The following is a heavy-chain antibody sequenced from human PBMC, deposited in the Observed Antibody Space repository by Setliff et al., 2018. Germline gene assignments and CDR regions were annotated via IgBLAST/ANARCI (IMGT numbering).Heavy chain of an antibody. CDR2: IYHTGST. Sequence: SETLSLTCTVSGGSISSYYWSWIRQPPGKGLEWIGYIYHTGSTIYNPSLKSRVTMSVDTSKNQFSLKVRSATAADTAVYYCARAAKYDSSGYYGFWFDPWGQGNLVTVSS. CDR3: ARAAKYDSSGYYGFWFDP. D-gene: IGHD3-22*01. V-gene: IGHV4-59*01. J-gene: IGHJ5*02. CDR1: GGSISSYY.